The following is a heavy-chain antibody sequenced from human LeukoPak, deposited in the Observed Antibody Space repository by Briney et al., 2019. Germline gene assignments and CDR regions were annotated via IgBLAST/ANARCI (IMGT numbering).Heavy chain of an antibody. V-gene: IGHV1-69*05. J-gene: IGHJ5*02. Sequence: ASVKVSCKASGGTFSSYAISWVRQAPGQGLELMGGIIPIFGTANYSQKFQGRVTISTDESTSTAYMELSSLRSEDTAVYYCEREPPRCSSTSCYKVGANWFDPWGQGTLVTVSS. CDR1: GGTFSSYA. CDR2: IIPIFGTA. CDR3: EREPPRCSSTSCYKVGANWFDP. D-gene: IGHD2-2*02.